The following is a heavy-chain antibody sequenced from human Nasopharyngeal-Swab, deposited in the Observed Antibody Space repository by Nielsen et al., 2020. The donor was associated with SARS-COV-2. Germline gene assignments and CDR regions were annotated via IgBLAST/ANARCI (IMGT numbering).Heavy chain of an antibody. V-gene: IGHV5-51*01. J-gene: IGHJ6*02. CDR3: AIDYGSGTYGLDV. CDR1: GYRSSTYW. D-gene: IGHD3-10*01. Sequence: GESLKISCKGSGYRSSTYWINWVRQMPGKGLEWMGIIYPGDSDTRYSPSFQGQVSISVDKSITTAYLQWNSLKASDTATYFCAIDYGSGTYGLDVWGQGTRVTVSS. CDR2: IYPGDSDT.